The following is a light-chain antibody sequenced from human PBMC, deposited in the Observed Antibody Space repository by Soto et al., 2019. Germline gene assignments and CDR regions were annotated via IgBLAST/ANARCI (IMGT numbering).Light chain of an antibody. Sequence: EIVLTQSPATLSVSPGERATLSCRASQSVSSSLAWYQQKPGQAPRLLIYGASTRATGIPARFSGSGSETEFTLTIASLQSEDFAVYYCQQYNNWPPYTFGQGTKLEI. CDR2: GAS. CDR3: QQYNNWPPYT. J-gene: IGKJ2*01. CDR1: QSVSSS. V-gene: IGKV3-15*01.